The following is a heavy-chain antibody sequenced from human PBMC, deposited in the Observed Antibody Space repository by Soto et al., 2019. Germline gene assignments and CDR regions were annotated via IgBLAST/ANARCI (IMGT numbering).Heavy chain of an antibody. CDR2: ISGSGGST. V-gene: IGHV3-23*01. CDR1: GFTFSSYA. J-gene: IGHJ4*02. Sequence: EVQLLESGGGLVQPGGSLRLSCAASGFTFSSYAMSWVRQAPGKGLEWVSAISGSGGSTYYADSVKGRFTISRDNSKNTLYLQMNRLRAEDTAVYFCAKEGITIFGVLTHYYFDYWGQGTLVTVSS. D-gene: IGHD3-3*01. CDR3: AKEGITIFGVLTHYYFDY.